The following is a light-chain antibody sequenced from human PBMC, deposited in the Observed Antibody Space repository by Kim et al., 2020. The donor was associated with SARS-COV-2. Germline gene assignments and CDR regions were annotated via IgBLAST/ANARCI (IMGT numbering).Light chain of an antibody. CDR3: NSRESSGNQWV. J-gene: IGLJ3*02. CDR1: SRRTYY. CDR2: GKN. Sequence: AFGQTVRITCRGDSRRTYYASWYQQKPGQAPVLVVYGKNNRPSGIPDRFSGSYSGNTASLTITAAQAEDEADYYCNSRESSGNQWVFGGGTQLTVL. V-gene: IGLV3-19*01.